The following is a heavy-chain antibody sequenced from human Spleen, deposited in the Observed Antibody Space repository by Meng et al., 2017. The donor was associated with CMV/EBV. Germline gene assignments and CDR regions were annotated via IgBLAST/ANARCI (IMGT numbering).Heavy chain of an antibody. CDR2: INHSGST. Sequence: SETLSLTCAVYGGSFSGYYWSWIRQPPGKGLEWIGEINHSGSTNYNPSLKSRVTISVGTSKNQFSLKLSSVTAADTAVYYCVFSWDDAFDIWGQGTMVTVSS. D-gene: IGHD6-13*01. CDR1: GGSFSGYY. J-gene: IGHJ3*02. CDR3: VFSWDDAFDI. V-gene: IGHV4-34*01.